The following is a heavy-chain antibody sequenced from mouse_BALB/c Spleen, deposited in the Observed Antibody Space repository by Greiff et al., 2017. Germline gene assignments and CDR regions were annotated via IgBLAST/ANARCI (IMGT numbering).Heavy chain of an antibody. V-gene: IGHV5-6-5*01. CDR2: ISSGGST. Sequence: EVMLVESGGGLVQPGGSLKLSCAASGFTFSSYAMSWVRQTPEKRLEWVASISSGGSTYYPDSVKGRFTISRENARNILYLQMSSLGSEDTAMYYCARGGDYDYDGEYAMDYWGQGTSVTVSS. CDR3: ARGGDYDYDGEYAMDY. CDR1: GFTFSSYA. J-gene: IGHJ4*01. D-gene: IGHD2-4*01.